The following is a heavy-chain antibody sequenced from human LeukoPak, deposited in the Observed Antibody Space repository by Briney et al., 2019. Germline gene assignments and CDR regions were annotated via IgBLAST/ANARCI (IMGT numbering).Heavy chain of an antibody. Sequence: PSETLSLTCTVSGGSISSSSYYWGWIRQPPGKGLEWIGSIYYSGSTCYNPSLKSRVTISVDTSKNQFSLKLSSVTAADTAVYYCARHSRRYSGYDGRMGRAFDYWGQGTLVTVSS. CDR2: IYYSGST. J-gene: IGHJ4*02. CDR3: ARHSRRYSGYDGRMGRAFDY. V-gene: IGHV4-39*01. D-gene: IGHD5-12*01. CDR1: GGSISSSSYY.